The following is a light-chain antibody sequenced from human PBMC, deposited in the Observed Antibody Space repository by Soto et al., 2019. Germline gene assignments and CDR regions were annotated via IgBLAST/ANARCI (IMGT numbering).Light chain of an antibody. CDR3: QQYDSTPWT. Sequence: DIVMTQSPDSLAVSLGERATINCKSSQSVLYSSNNKNYLAWYQQKPGQPPKLLIYWASTRESGVPDRFSGSGSGTDFTLTIGSRQAEDVAVYYCQQYDSTPWTFGQGTKVEIK. CDR1: QSVLYSSNNKNY. J-gene: IGKJ1*01. CDR2: WAS. V-gene: IGKV4-1*01.